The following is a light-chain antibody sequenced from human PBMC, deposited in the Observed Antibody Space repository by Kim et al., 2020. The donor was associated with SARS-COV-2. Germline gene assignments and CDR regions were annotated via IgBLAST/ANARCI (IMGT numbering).Light chain of an antibody. CDR1: QSISNY. CDR2: DAS. Sequence: DIQMTQSPSTLSASVGDRVTITCRASQSISNYLAWYQQKPGKAPKLLIYDASSLQSGVPSRFSGSGSGTDFTLTISSLQPDDFAKYYCQQYYSLETFGHGTKVDIK. CDR3: QQYYSLET. V-gene: IGKV1-5*01. J-gene: IGKJ1*01.